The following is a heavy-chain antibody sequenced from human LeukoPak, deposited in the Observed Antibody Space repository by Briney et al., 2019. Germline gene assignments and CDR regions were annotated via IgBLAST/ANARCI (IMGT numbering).Heavy chain of an antibody. CDR2: ISSSVSTI. CDR1: GFTFSSYE. J-gene: IGHJ3*02. CDR3: ARVTYYYDSSGYSEAFDI. D-gene: IGHD3-22*01. V-gene: IGHV3-48*03. Sequence: GGSLRPSCAASGFTFSSYEMNWVRQAPGKGLEWVSYISSSVSTIYYADSVKGRFTISRDNAKNSLYLQMNSLRAEDTAVYYCARVTYYYDSSGYSEAFDIWGQGTMVTVSS.